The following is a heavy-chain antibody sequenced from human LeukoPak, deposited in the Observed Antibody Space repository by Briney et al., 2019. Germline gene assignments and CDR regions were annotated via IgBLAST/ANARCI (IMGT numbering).Heavy chain of an antibody. V-gene: IGHV3-48*03. CDR3: ARETGENAFDI. J-gene: IGHJ3*02. Sequence: PGGSLILSCSASGFTFSSYELNWVRQAPGKGLVWVSYISSSGSTIYYADSVKGRFTMSRDNAKNSLYLQMKSLRAEDTAVYYCARETGENAFDIWGQGTMVTVSS. CDR1: GFTFSSYE. CDR2: ISSSGSTI. D-gene: IGHD7-27*01.